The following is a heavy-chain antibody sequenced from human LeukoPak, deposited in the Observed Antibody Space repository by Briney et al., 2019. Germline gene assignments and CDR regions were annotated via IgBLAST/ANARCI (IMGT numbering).Heavy chain of an antibody. Sequence: QTGGSLRLSCAASGFTFSNYAIHWVRQAPGEGLEWVAVISHDGSIKYFADSVRGRFTISRDNSKNTLYLQMNSLRAEDTAVYYCAGDRGIYFLHGMGGWGQGTTVTVSS. CDR3: AGDRGIYFLHGMGG. V-gene: IGHV3-30-3*01. CDR1: GFTFSNYA. D-gene: IGHD2/OR15-2a*01. J-gene: IGHJ6*02. CDR2: ISHDGSIK.